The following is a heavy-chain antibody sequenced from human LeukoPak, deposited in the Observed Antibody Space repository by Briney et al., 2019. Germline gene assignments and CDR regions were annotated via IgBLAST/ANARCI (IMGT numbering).Heavy chain of an antibody. J-gene: IGHJ4*02. CDR1: GYTFISFG. D-gene: IGHD6-6*01. V-gene: IGHV1-18*01. Sequence: GGLVKVSCKASGYTFISFGFSWVRQAPGQGPEWMGWISGYTGNTNYAQRFQGRVTMTTDTSTSSAYMELRTLRSDDTAVYYCVRDLNSAARSFFDYWGPGTLVTVSS. CDR2: ISGYTGNT. CDR3: VRDLNSAARSFFDY.